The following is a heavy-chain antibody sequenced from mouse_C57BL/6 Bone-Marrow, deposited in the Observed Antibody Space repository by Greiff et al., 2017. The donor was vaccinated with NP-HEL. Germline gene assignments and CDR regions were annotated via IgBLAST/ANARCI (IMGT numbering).Heavy chain of an antibody. D-gene: IGHD1-1*01. CDR1: GYTFTSYW. CDR2: IDPSDSYT. CDR3: ARGVSSWDY. V-gene: IGHV1-50*01. Sequence: QVQLQQPGAELVKPGASVKLSCKASGYTFTSYWMQWVKQRPGQGLEWIGEIDPSDSYTNYNQKFKGKATLTVDTSSSSAYMQLSSLTSEDSAVYYCARGVSSWDYWGQGTTLTVSS. J-gene: IGHJ2*01.